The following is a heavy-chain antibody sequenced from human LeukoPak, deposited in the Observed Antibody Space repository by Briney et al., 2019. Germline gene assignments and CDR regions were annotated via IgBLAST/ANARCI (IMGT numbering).Heavy chain of an antibody. CDR3: ARDPNSAL. CDR1: GGSISNSC. V-gene: IGHV4-4*07. CDR2: IYTSGST. J-gene: IGHJ4*02. D-gene: IGHD2-21*01. Sequence: SETLSLTCTVPGGSISNSCWSWIRQPAGKGLEWIARIYTSGSTNYNYNPSLKSRVTMSVDTSKNQFSLKLSSVTAADTAVYYCARDPNSALWGQGTLVTVSS.